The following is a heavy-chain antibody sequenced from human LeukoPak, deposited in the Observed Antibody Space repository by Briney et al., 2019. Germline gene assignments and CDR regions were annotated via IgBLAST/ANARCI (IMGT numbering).Heavy chain of an antibody. D-gene: IGHD3-3*01. CDR2: IYYSEST. CDR1: GGSISSGDYY. V-gene: IGHV4-30-4*01. CDR3: ARADFWSGLDY. Sequence: SETLSLTCTVSGGSISSGDYYWSWIRQPPRKGLEWIGYIYYSESTYYNPSLKSRVTISVDTSKNQFSLKLSSVTAADTAVYYCARADFWSGLDYWGQGTLVTVSS. J-gene: IGHJ4*02.